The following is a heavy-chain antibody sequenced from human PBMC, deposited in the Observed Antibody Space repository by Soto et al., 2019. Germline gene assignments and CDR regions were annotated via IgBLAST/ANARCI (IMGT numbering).Heavy chain of an antibody. J-gene: IGHJ4*02. Sequence: QVQLVQSGAEVKKPGASVKVSCKASGYTFTSYGISWVRQAPGQGLEWMGWISAYNGNTNYAQKRQGRVTMTTDTTTSTAYTERRSLRSDDTAVDYCARADEVDDESSGYYYYWGERTLYTVSS. CDR2: ISAYNGNT. V-gene: IGHV1-18*04. D-gene: IGHD3-22*01. CDR1: GYTFTSYG. CDR3: ARADEVDDESSGYYYY.